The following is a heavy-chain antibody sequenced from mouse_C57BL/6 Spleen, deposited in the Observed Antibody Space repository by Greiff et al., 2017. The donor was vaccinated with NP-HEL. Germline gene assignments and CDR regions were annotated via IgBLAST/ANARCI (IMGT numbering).Heavy chain of an antibody. CDR1: GFTFSYYG. CDR3: ARRDYGSSYAMDY. CDR2: ISSGSSTI. D-gene: IGHD1-1*01. V-gene: IGHV5-17*01. Sequence: DVKLVESGGGLVKPGGSLKLSCAASGFTFSYYGMHWVRQAPEKGLEWVAYISSGSSTIYYADTVKGRFTISRDNAKNTLFLQMTSLRSEDTAMYYCARRDYGSSYAMDYWGQGTSVTVSS. J-gene: IGHJ4*01.